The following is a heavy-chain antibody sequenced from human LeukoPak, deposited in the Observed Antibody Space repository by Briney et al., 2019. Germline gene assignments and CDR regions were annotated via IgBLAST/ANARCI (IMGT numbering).Heavy chain of an antibody. CDR3: ARGVGSGWYTPPYNWFDP. V-gene: IGHV4-34*01. CDR2: INHSGST. Sequence: SETLPLTCAVYGGSFSGYYWSWIRQPPGKGLEWIGEINHSGSTNYNPSLKSRVTISVDTSKNQFSLKLSSVTAADTAVYYCARGVGSGWYTPPYNWFDPWGQGTLVTVSS. CDR1: GGSFSGYY. D-gene: IGHD6-19*01. J-gene: IGHJ5*02.